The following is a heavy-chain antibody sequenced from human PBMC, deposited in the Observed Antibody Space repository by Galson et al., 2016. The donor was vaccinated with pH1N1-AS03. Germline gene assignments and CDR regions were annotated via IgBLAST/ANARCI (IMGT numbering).Heavy chain of an antibody. Sequence: SLRLSCAASGFTFSNYEMNWVRQAPGKGLEWVSYISNSGTTVHYADSVKGRFTISRDNAKNSLYLQLSSLRAADTAVYYCARDPTYATSGYYYPHFDSWGQGTLVTVSS. CDR1: GFTFSNYE. D-gene: IGHD3-22*01. V-gene: IGHV3-48*03. CDR3: ARDPTYATSGYYYPHFDS. CDR2: ISNSGTTV. J-gene: IGHJ5*01.